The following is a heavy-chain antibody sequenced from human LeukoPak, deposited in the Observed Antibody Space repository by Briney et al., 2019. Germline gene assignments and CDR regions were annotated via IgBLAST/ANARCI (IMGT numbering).Heavy chain of an antibody. J-gene: IGHJ4*02. CDR2: ISGSGGST. Sequence: GGSLRLSCAASGFTFSSYGMSWVRQAPGKGLEWVSAISGSGGSTYYADSVKGRFTISRDNSKNTLYLQMNSLRAEDTAVYYCAKVPVYYGSGSYFDYWGQGILVTVSS. V-gene: IGHV3-23*01. D-gene: IGHD3-10*01. CDR3: AKVPVYYGSGSYFDY. CDR1: GFTFSSYG.